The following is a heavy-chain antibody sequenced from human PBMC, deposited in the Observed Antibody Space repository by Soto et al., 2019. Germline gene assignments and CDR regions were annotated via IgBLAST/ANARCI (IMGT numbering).Heavy chain of an antibody. V-gene: IGHV3-23*01. D-gene: IGHD2-15*01. CDR1: GFTFSTCA. CDR3: AKQAVVVAATPWFDP. Sequence: EVQLLESGGGLVQPGGSLRLSCAASGFTFSTCAMNWVRQAPGKGLEWVSSISGGGGSTYYGDSVKGRFTISRDNSKNTLYLQINSLRADDTAVYYCAKQAVVVAATPWFDPWGQGTLLTVSS. CDR2: ISGGGGST. J-gene: IGHJ5*02.